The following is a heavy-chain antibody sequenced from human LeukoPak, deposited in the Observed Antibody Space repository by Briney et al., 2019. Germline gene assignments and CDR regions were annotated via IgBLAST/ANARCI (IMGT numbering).Heavy chain of an antibody. CDR1: GFTFRNYA. D-gene: IGHD3-9*01. CDR3: VKWGDYDVLTNYYVPDY. J-gene: IGHJ4*02. V-gene: IGHV3-23*01. Sequence: GASLRLSCAASGFTFRNYAMSWVRQAPGKGLEGVAAIFGSGASKYYADSVKGRSTISRDNSKNTLYLQTNRLRAEDTAIYYCVKWGDYDVLTNYYVPDYWGQGSLVTVSS. CDR2: IFGSGASK.